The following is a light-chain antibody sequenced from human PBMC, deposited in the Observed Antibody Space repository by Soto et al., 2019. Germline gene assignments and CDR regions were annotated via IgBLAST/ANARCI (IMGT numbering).Light chain of an antibody. V-gene: IGLV2-14*01. Sequence: QSALTQPASVSGSPGQSITISCTGTSSDVGGYNYVSWYQQHPGKAPKLMIYDVSNRPSGVSNRFSGSKSGNTASLTISGLQAEDEADYYCSSYTSSSTQHVVFGGGIKLTVL. J-gene: IGLJ2*01. CDR3: SSYTSSSTQHVV. CDR1: SSDVGGYNY. CDR2: DVS.